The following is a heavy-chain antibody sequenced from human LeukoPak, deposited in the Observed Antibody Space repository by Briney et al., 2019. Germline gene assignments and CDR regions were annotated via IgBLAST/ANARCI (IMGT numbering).Heavy chain of an antibody. Sequence: ASVKVSCKASAFSSTIYYMHWLRQAPGQGPEWMGWINPSTGATKSAQKFQGRVTMTVDTSISTVYMELSSLTSDDRAVYYCARDAGDSFDIWGQGTMVTVSS. CDR1: AFSSTIYY. D-gene: IGHD2-21*01. CDR3: ARDAGDSFDI. V-gene: IGHV1-2*02. CDR2: INPSTGAT. J-gene: IGHJ3*02.